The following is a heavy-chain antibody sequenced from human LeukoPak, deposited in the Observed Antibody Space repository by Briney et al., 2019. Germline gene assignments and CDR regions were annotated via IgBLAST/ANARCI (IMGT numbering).Heavy chain of an antibody. V-gene: IGHV3-9*01. J-gene: IGHJ4*02. CDR1: GFTFDDYA. D-gene: IGHD3-3*01. CDR2: ISWNSGSI. CDR3: ARRLRFLEWLSLGHQYYFDY. Sequence: PGRSLRLSCAASGFTFDDYAMHWVRQAPGKGLEWVSGISWNSGSIGYADSVKGRFTISRDNAKNSLYLQMNSLRAEDTAVYYCARRLRFLEWLSLGHQYYFDYWGQGTLVTVSS.